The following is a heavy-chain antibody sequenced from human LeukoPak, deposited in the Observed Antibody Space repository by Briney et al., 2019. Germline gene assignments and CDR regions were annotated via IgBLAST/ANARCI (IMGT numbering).Heavy chain of an antibody. Sequence: SETLSLTCTVSGGSISSGGYYWSWIRQPPGKGLEWIGYIYHSGSTYYNPSLKSRVTISVDRSKNQFSLKLSSVTAADTAVYYCARADSSYGDSDYWGQGTLVTVSS. CDR3: ARADSSYGDSDY. CDR1: GGSISSGGYY. J-gene: IGHJ4*02. CDR2: IYHSGST. V-gene: IGHV4-30-2*01. D-gene: IGHD4-17*01.